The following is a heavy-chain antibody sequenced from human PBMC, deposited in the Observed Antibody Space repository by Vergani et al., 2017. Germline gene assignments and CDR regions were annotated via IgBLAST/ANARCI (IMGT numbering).Heavy chain of an antibody. CDR3: ARQRPGSGWSPGDFDD. J-gene: IGHJ4*02. Sequence: QVQLQESGPGLVKPSETLSLTCTVSNYSISRGYFWGWIRRPPGKGLEWIASFHHTGMTYNNPSLKSRVTISVDTSKNLISLKVTSVTAADTAVYFCARQRPGSGWSPGDFDDWGQGILVTVSS. D-gene: IGHD6-19*01. CDR1: NYSISRGYF. CDR2: FHHTGMT. V-gene: IGHV4-38-2*02.